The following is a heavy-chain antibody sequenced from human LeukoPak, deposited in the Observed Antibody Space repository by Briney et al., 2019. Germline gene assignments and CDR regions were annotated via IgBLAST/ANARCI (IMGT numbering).Heavy chain of an antibody. CDR3: ARVLLGGIAARPSDY. Sequence: PGGSLRLSCVASGFSFSTSWMSWVRQAPGKGLEWVANIKQDGSEKYYVDSVKGRFAISRDNAKNSLYLQMNSLRAEDTAVYYCARVLLGGIAARPSDYWGQGTLVTVSS. V-gene: IGHV3-7*01. D-gene: IGHD6-6*01. J-gene: IGHJ4*02. CDR1: GFSFSTSW. CDR2: IKQDGSEK.